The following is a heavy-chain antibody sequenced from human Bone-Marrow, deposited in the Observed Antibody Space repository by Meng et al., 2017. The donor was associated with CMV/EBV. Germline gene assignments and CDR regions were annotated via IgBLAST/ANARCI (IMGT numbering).Heavy chain of an antibody. CDR2: ISAYNGNT. CDR3: ARSDYDFWSGYYIY. J-gene: IGHJ4*02. CDR1: GFTFTDYG. D-gene: IGHD3-3*01. Sequence: ASVKVSCKASGFTFTDYGISWVRQAPGQGLEWMGWISAYNGNTNYAQNLQGRVTMTTDTSTSTAYMELRSLRSDDTALYYCARSDYDFWSGYYIYWGQGTLVTVSS. V-gene: IGHV1-18*01.